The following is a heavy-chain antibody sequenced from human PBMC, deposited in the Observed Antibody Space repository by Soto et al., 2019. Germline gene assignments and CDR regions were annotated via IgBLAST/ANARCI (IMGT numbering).Heavy chain of an antibody. CDR1: GYTFTTYG. Sequence: QVQLVQSGAEVKKPGASVKVSCKASGYTFTTYGISWVRQAPGQGLEWMGWISAYNGNTKYVQRLQGRVTMTTDTSTSTAYMELRSLISDDTAVYYCARDLIAVRPGWFDPWGQGTLVTVSS. CDR2: ISAYNGNT. CDR3: ARDLIAVRPGWFDP. J-gene: IGHJ5*02. D-gene: IGHD6-6*01. V-gene: IGHV1-18*01.